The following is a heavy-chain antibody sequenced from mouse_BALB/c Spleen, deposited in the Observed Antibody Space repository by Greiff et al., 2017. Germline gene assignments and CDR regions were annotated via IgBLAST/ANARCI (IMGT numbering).Heavy chain of an antibody. Sequence: EVMLVESGGGLVQPGGSLKLSCAASGFTFSSYGMSWVRQTPDKRLELVATINSNGGSTYYPDSVKGRFTISRDNAKNTLYLQMSSLKSEDTAMYYCAIDGYYVGFAYWGQGTLVTVSA. CDR2: INSNGGST. V-gene: IGHV5-6-3*01. CDR1: GFTFSSYG. CDR3: AIDGYYVGFAY. D-gene: IGHD2-3*01. J-gene: IGHJ3*01.